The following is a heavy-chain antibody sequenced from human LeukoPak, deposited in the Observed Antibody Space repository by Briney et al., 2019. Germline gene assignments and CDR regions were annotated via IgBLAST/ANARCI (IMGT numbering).Heavy chain of an antibody. J-gene: IGHJ4*02. CDR3: ARGLHDRSWYGAH. CDR2: QPPDGSYQ. V-gene: IGHV3-30*04. CDR1: GFTFSDYT. D-gene: IGHD6-13*01. Sequence: GGSLRLSCAASGFTFSDYTMQWVRQAPGKGLEWVALQPPDGSYQYYADSLKGRFTISRDNFKNALYLQMNSLRLEDTAVYYCARGLHDRSWYGAHWGQGTLLSVSS.